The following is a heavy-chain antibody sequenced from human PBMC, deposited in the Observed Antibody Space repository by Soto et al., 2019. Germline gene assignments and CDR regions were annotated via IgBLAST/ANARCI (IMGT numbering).Heavy chain of an antibody. CDR3: ATRPPGATFFAVFDY. J-gene: IGHJ4*02. D-gene: IGHD3-10*01. CDR1: GYTFTSYY. Sequence: ASVKVSCKASGYTFTSYYMHWVRQAPGQGLEWMGIINPSGGSTSYAQKFQGRVTMTRDTSTSTVYMELSSLRSEDTAIYYCATRPPGATFFAVFDYWSQGTLVTVSS. V-gene: IGHV1-46*01. CDR2: INPSGGST.